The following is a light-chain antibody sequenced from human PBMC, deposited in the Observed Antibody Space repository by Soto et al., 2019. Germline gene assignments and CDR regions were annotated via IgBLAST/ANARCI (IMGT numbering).Light chain of an antibody. J-gene: IGLJ3*02. CDR3: LLAYTGAWM. CDR1: TGAVTNSHF. V-gene: IGLV7-46*01. Sequence: QAVVTQEPSLTVSPGETVTLTCGSSTGAVTNSHFPYWFQQKPGQAPRTMIYDTSNKYSWTPARFSGSLLGGKAALTRSGAQPEDEADYYCLLAYTGAWMFGGGTTLTVL. CDR2: DTS.